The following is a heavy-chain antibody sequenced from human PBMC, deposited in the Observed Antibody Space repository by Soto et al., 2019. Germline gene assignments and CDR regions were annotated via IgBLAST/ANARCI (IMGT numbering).Heavy chain of an antibody. CDR2: IYPGDSDT. J-gene: IGHJ5*02. CDR1: GYSFTSYW. D-gene: IGHD4-4*01. V-gene: IGHV5-51*01. Sequence: GESLKISCKGSGYSFTSYWIGWARQMPGKGLEWMGIIYPGDSDTRYSPSFQGQVTISADKSISTAYLQWSSLKASDTAMYYCARSHSNYIDWFDPWGQGTQVTVSS. CDR3: ARSHSNYIDWFDP.